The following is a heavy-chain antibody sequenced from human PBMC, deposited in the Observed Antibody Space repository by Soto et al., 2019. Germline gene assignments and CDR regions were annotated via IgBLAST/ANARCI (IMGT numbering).Heavy chain of an antibody. Sequence: EVQVLESGGGSVQPGGSLRLSCAASGFTFSNFAMSWVRHAPGKGLEWVSEISGSTGTTYYADSVKGRFIISRDNSKNTVHLQTNSLRAEDTAVYYCAKHTSSSPYYMDVWGKGTAVTVSS. CDR2: ISGSTGTT. J-gene: IGHJ6*03. CDR1: GFTFSNFA. CDR3: AKHTSSSPYYMDV. V-gene: IGHV3-23*01. D-gene: IGHD2-2*01.